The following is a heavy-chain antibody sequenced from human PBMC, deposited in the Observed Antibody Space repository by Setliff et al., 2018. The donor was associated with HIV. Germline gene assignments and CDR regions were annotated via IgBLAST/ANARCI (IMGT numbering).Heavy chain of an antibody. Sequence: PSETLSLTCAVYGGSSSGHYWSWIRQPPGKGLEWIGYFYYSGSTNYNPSLKSRVTISVDTSKNQFYLKLSSVTAADTAVYYCARGGGFLEWLSPMDVWDRGTTVTVSS. V-gene: IGHV4-59*11. CDR3: ARGGGFLEWLSPMDV. CDR1: GGSSSGHY. D-gene: IGHD3-3*01. J-gene: IGHJ6*03. CDR2: FYYSGST.